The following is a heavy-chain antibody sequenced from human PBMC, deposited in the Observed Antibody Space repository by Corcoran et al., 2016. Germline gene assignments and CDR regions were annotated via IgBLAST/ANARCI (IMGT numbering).Heavy chain of an antibody. Sequence: QVQLVESGGGVVQPGRSLRLSCAASGFTFSSYGMHWVRQAPGKGLEWVAVISYDGSNKYYADSVKGRFTISRDNSKNTLYLQMNSLRAEHTAVDYGASAYYYDSSGARGAFDIWGQGTMVTVSS. V-gene: IGHV3-30*03. J-gene: IGHJ3*02. CDR1: GFTFSSYG. CDR3: ASAYYYDSSGARGAFDI. D-gene: IGHD3-22*01. CDR2: ISYDGSNK.